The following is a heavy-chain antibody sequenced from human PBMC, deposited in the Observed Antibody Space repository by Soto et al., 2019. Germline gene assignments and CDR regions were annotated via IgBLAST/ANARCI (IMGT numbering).Heavy chain of an antibody. CDR3: ARENSYFDY. J-gene: IGHJ4*02. V-gene: IGHV1-18*01. CDR2: ISAYNATA. CDR1: GYTFRNFG. Sequence: QIRLLQSGAEVKKPGASVKVTCKASGYTFRNFGISWVRQAPGQGLEGMGWISAYNATANHAEKFQGRLTMTADTSTSTAYMELRSLRSDDTAVYYCARENSYFDYWGQGTLVTVSS.